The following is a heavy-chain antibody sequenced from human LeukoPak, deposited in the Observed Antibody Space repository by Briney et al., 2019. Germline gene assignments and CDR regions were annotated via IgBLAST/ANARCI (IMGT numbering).Heavy chain of an antibody. CDR2: IYYSGST. J-gene: IGHJ4*02. V-gene: IGHV4-59*12. D-gene: IGHD2-15*01. CDR3: ARSLPGVVAATQFDY. Sequence: PSETLSLTCTVSGGSISSYYWSWIRQPPGKGLEWIGYIYYSGSTNYNPSLKSRVTISVDTSKNQFSLKLSSVTAADTAVYYCARSLPGVVAATQFDYWGQETLVTVSS. CDR1: GGSISSYY.